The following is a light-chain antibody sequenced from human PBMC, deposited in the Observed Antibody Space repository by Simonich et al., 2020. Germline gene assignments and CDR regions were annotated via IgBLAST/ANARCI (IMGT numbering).Light chain of an antibody. CDR1: SSDVGGYNY. Sequence: QSALTQPASVSGSPGQSLTISCTGTSSDVGGYNYVSWYQQHPGKAPKIMIYDVSKLPSGVSYRFSGSKSGNTASLTISGLQAEDEADYYCSSYTSSSTWVFGGGTKLTVL. CDR3: SSYTSSSTWV. CDR2: DVS. J-gene: IGLJ3*02. V-gene: IGLV2-14*01.